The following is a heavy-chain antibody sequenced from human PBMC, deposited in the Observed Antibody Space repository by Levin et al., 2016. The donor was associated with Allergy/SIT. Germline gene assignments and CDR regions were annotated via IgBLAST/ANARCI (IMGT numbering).Heavy chain of an antibody. Sequence: GESLKISCAASGFTFSSYGMHWVRQAPGKGLEWVAVISYDGSNKYYADSVKGRFTISRDNSKNTLYLQMNSLRAEDTAVYYCAKDCSSTSCLDYWGQGTLVTVSS. CDR2: ISYDGSNK. CDR3: AKDCSSTSCLDY. J-gene: IGHJ4*02. D-gene: IGHD2-2*01. CDR1: GFTFSSYG. V-gene: IGHV3-30*18.